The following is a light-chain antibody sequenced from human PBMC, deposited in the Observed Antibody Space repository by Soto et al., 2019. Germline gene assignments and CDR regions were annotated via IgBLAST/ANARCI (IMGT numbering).Light chain of an antibody. CDR1: NSNIGRYS. CDR2: SDD. J-gene: IGLJ3*02. Sequence: QSVLTQPPSLSGTPGQRVTISCSGSNSNIGRYSVNWYQHFPGTAPKILIYSDDEPPSGVPDRFSGSQAGTSASLAISGLQSEDEAEYYCAAWDDNLTGPLFGGGTKLTVL. V-gene: IGLV1-44*01. CDR3: AAWDDNLTGPL.